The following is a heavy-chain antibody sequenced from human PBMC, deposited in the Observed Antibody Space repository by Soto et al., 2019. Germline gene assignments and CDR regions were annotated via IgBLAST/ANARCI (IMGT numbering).Heavy chain of an antibody. Sequence: QVQLVQSGAEVKKPGASVKVSCKDSGYTFTSYAMHWVRQAPGQRLEWMGWINAGNGNTKYSQKFQGRVTITRDTSARTAYMELSSLRSEDTAVYYCARGPLVRGVLLHWFDPWGQGTLVTVSS. J-gene: IGHJ5*02. CDR2: INAGNGNT. CDR3: ARGPLVRGVLLHWFDP. V-gene: IGHV1-3*01. D-gene: IGHD3-10*01. CDR1: GYTFTSYA.